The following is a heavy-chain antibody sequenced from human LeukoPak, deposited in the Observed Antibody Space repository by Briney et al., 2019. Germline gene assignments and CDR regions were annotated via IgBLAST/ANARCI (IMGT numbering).Heavy chain of an antibody. CDR2: ISSSGSTI. J-gene: IGHJ4*02. CDR1: GFTFSDYY. Sequence: GGSLRLSCAASGFTFSDYYMSWIRQAPGKGLEWVSYISSSGSTIYYADSVKGRFTISRDNAKNSLYLQMNSLRAEDTALYYCAKDTYGSGSYPDYWGQGTLVTVSS. CDR3: AKDTYGSGSYPDY. D-gene: IGHD3-10*01. V-gene: IGHV3-11*01.